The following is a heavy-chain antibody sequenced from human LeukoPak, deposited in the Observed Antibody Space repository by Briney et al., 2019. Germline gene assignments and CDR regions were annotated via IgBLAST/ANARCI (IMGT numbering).Heavy chain of an antibody. D-gene: IGHD6-19*01. Sequence: SETLSLTCTVSGGSISSSSYFWGWIRQPPGKGLEWIGEIYHSGSTNYNPSLKSRVTISVDKSKNQFSLKLSSVTAADTAVYYCARDAQAVAGKGRYYYYGMDVWGQGTTVTVSS. J-gene: IGHJ6*02. CDR2: IYHSGST. V-gene: IGHV4-39*07. CDR3: ARDAQAVAGKGRYYYYGMDV. CDR1: GGSISSSSYF.